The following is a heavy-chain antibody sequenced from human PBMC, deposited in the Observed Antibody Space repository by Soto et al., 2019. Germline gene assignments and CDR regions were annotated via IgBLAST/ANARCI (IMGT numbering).Heavy chain of an antibody. Sequence: QVQLQESGPGLVKPSETLSLTCTVSGGSISSYYWSWIRQPPGKGLEWIGYIYYSGSTNYNPSLKSRVTISVDTSNNQFSLKLSSVTAAYTAVYYCARRWGAAFDYWGQGTLVTVSS. CDR1: GGSISSYY. CDR2: IYYSGST. V-gene: IGHV4-59*08. CDR3: ARRWGAAFDY. D-gene: IGHD1-26*01. J-gene: IGHJ4*02.